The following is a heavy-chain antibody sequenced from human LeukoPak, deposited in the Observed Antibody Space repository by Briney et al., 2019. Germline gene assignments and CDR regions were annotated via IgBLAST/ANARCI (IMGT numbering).Heavy chain of an antibody. J-gene: IGHJ4*02. CDR1: GFTFSSYA. Sequence: GGSLRLSCVASGFTFSSYAMSWVRQAPGKGLEWVSAISGSGGSTYYADSVKGRFTISRDNSKNTLYLQMNSLRAEDTAVYYCAKDSIFGVVITEYFDYWGQGTLVTVSS. D-gene: IGHD3-3*01. CDR2: ISGSGGST. V-gene: IGHV3-23*01. CDR3: AKDSIFGVVITEYFDY.